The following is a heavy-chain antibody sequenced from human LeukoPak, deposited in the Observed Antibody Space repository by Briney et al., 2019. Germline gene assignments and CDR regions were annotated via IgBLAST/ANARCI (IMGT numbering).Heavy chain of an antibody. D-gene: IGHD2-2*03. J-gene: IGHJ4*02. CDR2: INPQSAVT. CDR3: SRAGPVDSPGYYSEH. Sequence: ASVKVSCKASGYTFIGYYVHWVRQAPGQGLEWMGWINPQSAVTNYAQKFQGRVTMTRDTSISTVYMELTRLRSDDTALYYCSRAGPVDSPGYYSEHWGQGTLVTVSS. V-gene: IGHV1-2*02. CDR1: GYTFIGYY.